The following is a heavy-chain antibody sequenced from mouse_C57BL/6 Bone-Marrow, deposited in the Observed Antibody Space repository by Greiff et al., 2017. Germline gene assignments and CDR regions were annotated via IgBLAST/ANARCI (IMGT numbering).Heavy chain of an antibody. D-gene: IGHD1-1*01. V-gene: IGHV1-59*01. CDR1: GYTFTSYW. CDR3: ARAHYYGSHYYYAMDY. CDR2: IDPSDSYT. Sequence: VQLQQPGAELVRPGTSVKLSCKASGYTFTSYWMHWVKQRPGQGLEWIGVIDPSDSYTNYNQKFKGKATLTVDTSSSTAYMQLSSLTSEGSAVYYCARAHYYGSHYYYAMDYWGQGTSVTVSS. J-gene: IGHJ4*01.